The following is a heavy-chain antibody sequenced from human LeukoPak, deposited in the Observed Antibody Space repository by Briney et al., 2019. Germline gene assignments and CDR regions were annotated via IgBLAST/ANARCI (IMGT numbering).Heavy chain of an antibody. J-gene: IGHJ4*02. CDR2: INPGGGTT. CDR3: ARDHRVAVTGTSFDC. CDR1: GYTFTSYY. D-gene: IGHD6-19*01. V-gene: IGHV1-46*01. Sequence: ASVKVSCKASGYTFTSYYIHWVRQAPGQGLEWMGIINPGGGTTTYAQKFQGRVTMTRDTSTSTVYMELSSLRSDDTAVFYCARDHRVAVTGTSFDCWGQGTLVTVSS.